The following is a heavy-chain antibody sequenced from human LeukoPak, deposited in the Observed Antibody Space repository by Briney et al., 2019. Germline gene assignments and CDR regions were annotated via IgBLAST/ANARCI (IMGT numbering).Heavy chain of an antibody. CDR1: GFTFSSYA. V-gene: IGHV3-30*04. CDR2: ISYDGSNK. CDR3: ARDTDSSGLFDY. D-gene: IGHD3-22*01. Sequence: GGSLRLSCAASGFTFSSYAMHWVRQAPGKGLEWVAVISYDGSNKYYADSVKGRFTISRDNSKNTLYLQMNSLRAEDTAVYYCARDTDSSGLFDYWGQGTLVTVSS. J-gene: IGHJ4*02.